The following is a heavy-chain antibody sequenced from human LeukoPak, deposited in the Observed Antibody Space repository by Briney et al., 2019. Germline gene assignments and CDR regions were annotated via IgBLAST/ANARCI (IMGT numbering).Heavy chain of an antibody. D-gene: IGHD1-26*01. V-gene: IGHV3-48*02. Sequence: GGSLRLSCAASGLTFTSYNMNWVRQAPGKGLEWVSYISPSSSIIYYADSVRGRFTISRDNAKNSLYLQMNSLRDEDTAVYFCERDLTSGDHNFDYRGQGTLVTVSS. J-gene: IGHJ4*02. CDR3: ERDLTSGDHNFDY. CDR2: ISPSSSII. CDR1: GLTFTSYN.